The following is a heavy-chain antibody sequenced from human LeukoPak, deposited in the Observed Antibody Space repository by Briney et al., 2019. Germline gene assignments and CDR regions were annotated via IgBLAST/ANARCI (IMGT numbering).Heavy chain of an antibody. CDR1: GFAVSSNY. V-gene: IGHV3-53*01. CDR2: IYRDGRT. CDR3: AKVKGWYGEGYFDY. Sequence: GGSLRLSCAASGFAVSSNYMNWVRQAPGKGLEWVSVIYRDGRTSYADSVKGRFTISREISKNTLFLQMKSLRAEDTAVYYCAKVKGWYGEGYFDYWGQGTLVTVSS. D-gene: IGHD3-10*01. J-gene: IGHJ4*02.